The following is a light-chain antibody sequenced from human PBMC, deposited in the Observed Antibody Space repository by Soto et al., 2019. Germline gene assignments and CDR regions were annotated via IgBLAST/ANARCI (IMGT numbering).Light chain of an antibody. CDR1: QSLLHSDGYNY. J-gene: IGKJ1*01. CDR2: LGS. Sequence: DIVMTQSPLSLPVTPGEPASISCRSSQSLLHSDGYNYLDWYLQKPGQSPQLLIYLGSNRASGVPDRFSGSGSGTDFTLKISRVEDADVAISYCMQPLKARTFGQGTKVDIK. V-gene: IGKV2-28*01. CDR3: MQPLKART.